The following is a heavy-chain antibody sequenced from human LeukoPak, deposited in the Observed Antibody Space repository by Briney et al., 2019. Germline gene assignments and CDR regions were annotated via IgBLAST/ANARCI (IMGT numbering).Heavy chain of an antibody. V-gene: IGHV3-53*01. CDR3: AKAGPGYYDQPPYGMDV. CDR1: GFTVSSNF. D-gene: IGHD3-22*01. Sequence: PGGSLRLSCAASGFTVSSNFMTWVRQAPGKGLEWVSVLYSGGSAYYADSVKGRFTISRDNSKNTLYLQMNSLRTEDTAVYYCAKAGPGYYDQPPYGMDVWGQGTTVTVSS. J-gene: IGHJ6*02. CDR2: LYSGGSA.